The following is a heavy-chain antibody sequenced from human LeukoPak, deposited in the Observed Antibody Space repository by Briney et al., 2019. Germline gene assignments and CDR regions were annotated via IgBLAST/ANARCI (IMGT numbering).Heavy chain of an antibody. CDR2: IIPILGTA. Sequence: SVKVSCKASGGTFSSYAISWVRQAPGQGLEWMGGIIPILGTANYAQKFQGRVTITADESTSTAYMELSSLRSEDTAVYYCARGSPEVDTAMVKFDYWGQGTLVTVSS. V-gene: IGHV1-69*01. CDR1: GGTFSSYA. J-gene: IGHJ4*02. D-gene: IGHD5-18*01. CDR3: ARGSPEVDTAMVKFDY.